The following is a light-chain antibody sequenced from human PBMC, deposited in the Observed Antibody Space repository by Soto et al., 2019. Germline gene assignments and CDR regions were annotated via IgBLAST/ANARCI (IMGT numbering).Light chain of an antibody. Sequence: DIQMTQSPSTLSASVGDRVTITCRASQSISSWLAWYQQKPGKAPKLLIYDASSLESGVPSRFSGSGSGTEFTLTISSRPHDDFATYYCQQYNSYSSFGQGTKVEIK. CDR3: QQYNSYSS. J-gene: IGKJ1*01. V-gene: IGKV1-5*01. CDR2: DAS. CDR1: QSISSW.